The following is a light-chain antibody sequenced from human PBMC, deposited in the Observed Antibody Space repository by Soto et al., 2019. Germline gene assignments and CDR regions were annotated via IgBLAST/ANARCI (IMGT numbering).Light chain of an antibody. CDR1: TGDVTNVRG. V-gene: IGLV7-46*01. CDR2: DTS. CDR3: LLFYDGAAV. Sequence: HAVVPQEPSLTVSHGVTVHLTCGSSTGDVTNVRGHYWFQQRPGQVPRTLIHDTSNKHSWTPARCSGSLLGGKAALTLEGAPHEDEASYCCLLFYDGAAVLVGGTQLTVL. J-gene: IGLJ7*01.